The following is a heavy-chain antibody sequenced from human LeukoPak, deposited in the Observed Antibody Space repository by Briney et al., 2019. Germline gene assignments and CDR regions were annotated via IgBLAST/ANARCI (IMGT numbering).Heavy chain of an antibody. CDR2: IWYDGSNT. V-gene: IGHV3-33*01. D-gene: IGHD3-3*01. Sequence: GGSLRLSCAASGFTFSRHGMHWVRQAPGKGLEWVAVIWYDGSNTYYVDSVRSRFTISRDNSKNTLYLQMNSLRVEDTAVYYCGRDSRSILIDVWGQGTPVTISS. CDR3: GRDSRSILIDV. CDR1: GFTFSRHG. J-gene: IGHJ4*02.